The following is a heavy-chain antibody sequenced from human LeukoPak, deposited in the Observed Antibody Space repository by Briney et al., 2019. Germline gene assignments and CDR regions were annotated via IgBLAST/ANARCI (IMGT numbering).Heavy chain of an antibody. CDR1: GYTFTVYY. D-gene: IGHD6-13*01. V-gene: IGHV1-2*02. J-gene: IGHJ4*02. Sequence: ASVSVSCKASGYTFTVYYMHWVRQAPGQGLEWMGWINPNSGGTNYAQKFQGRVTMTRDTSISTAYMELSRLRSDDTAVYYCARVDRRGAAGIDYWGQGTLVTVSS. CDR3: ARVDRRGAAGIDY. CDR2: INPNSGGT.